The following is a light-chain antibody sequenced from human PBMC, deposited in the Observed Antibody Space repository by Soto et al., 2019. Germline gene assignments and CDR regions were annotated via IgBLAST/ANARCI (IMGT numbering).Light chain of an antibody. V-gene: IGKV1-5*03. CDR1: QSISSW. CDR3: QQYDRASWT. CDR2: RAS. Sequence: DIPMTQSPSTLSASVGDRVIITCRASQSISSWLDWYQQKPGKAPNLLIYRASTLKSGIPSRFSGSGSGTEFTLTSSSLQPDDFATYYCQQYDRASWTFGQGTKVEIK. J-gene: IGKJ1*01.